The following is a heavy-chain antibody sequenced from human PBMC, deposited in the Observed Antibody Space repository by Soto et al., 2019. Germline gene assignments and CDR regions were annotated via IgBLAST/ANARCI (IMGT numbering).Heavy chain of an antibody. CDR2: IIPMFGTA. D-gene: IGHD3-22*01. V-gene: IGHV1-69*13. CDR3: ARPSSSSGYYLWYFDY. Sequence: VASVKVSCKASGDTFRSYAISWVRQAPGQGLEWMGGIIPMFGTANYAQNFQGRVTIIADESTSTAYMELSSLRSEDTAVYYCARPSSSSGYYLWYFDYWGQGTQVTVSS. J-gene: IGHJ4*02. CDR1: GDTFRSYA.